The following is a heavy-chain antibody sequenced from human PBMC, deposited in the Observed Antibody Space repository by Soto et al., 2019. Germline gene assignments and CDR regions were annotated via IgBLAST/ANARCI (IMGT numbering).Heavy chain of an antibody. J-gene: IGHJ5*02. CDR1: VGSISSGGYY. Sequence: NPWETLSLTCTFSVGSISSGGYYCSWIRQHPWKGLEWVGYIYYSGSTYYNPSLKSRVTISVDTSKNQFSLKMSSVTAADTAVYYCARDFYCSGGSCYSGATTWGQGTLVIVSS. CDR2: IYYSGST. D-gene: IGHD2-15*01. V-gene: IGHV4-31*03. CDR3: ARDFYCSGGSCYSGATT.